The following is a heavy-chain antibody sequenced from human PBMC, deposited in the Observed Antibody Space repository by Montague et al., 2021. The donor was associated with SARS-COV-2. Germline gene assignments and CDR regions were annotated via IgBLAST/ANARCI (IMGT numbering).Heavy chain of an antibody. J-gene: IGHJ4*02. CDR2: ISYDGSNK. CDR1: GFTFSSYA. V-gene: IGHV3-30*04. D-gene: IGHD3-16*01. Sequence: SLRLSCAASGFTFSSYAMHWVRQAPGKGLEWVAVISYDGSNKYYADSVKGRFTISRDNSKNTLYLQVNSLRAEDTAVYYCARDYDDYIWGSWGPFDYWGQGTLVTVSS. CDR3: ARDYDDYIWGSWGPFDY.